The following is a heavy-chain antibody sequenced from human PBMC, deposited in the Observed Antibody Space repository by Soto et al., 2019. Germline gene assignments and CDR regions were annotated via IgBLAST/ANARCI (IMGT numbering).Heavy chain of an antibody. CDR1: GGSISSGGYS. V-gene: IGHV4-30-2*01. Sequence: QLQLQESGSGLVKPSQTLSLTCAVSGGSISSGGYSWSWIRQPPGKGLEWLGYIYHSGSTYYNPSLTSHITLSADRATNQSSLKLSSVTAADTAVYYCARVPGPWGQGTLVTVTS. J-gene: IGHJ5*02. CDR2: IYHSGST. D-gene: IGHD3-10*01. CDR3: ARVPGP.